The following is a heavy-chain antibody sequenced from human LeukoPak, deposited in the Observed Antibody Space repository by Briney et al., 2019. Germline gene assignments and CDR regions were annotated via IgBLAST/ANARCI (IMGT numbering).Heavy chain of an antibody. CDR1: GFTFSSYG. CDR3: AKAGIAAAAKWFDP. D-gene: IGHD6-13*01. V-gene: IGHV3-30*02. J-gene: IGHJ5*02. CDR2: IRYDGSNK. Sequence: GGSLRLSCAASGFTFSSYGMRWVRQAPGKGLEWVSFIRYDGSNKYYADSVKGRFTISRDNSKNTLYLQMNSLRAEDTAVYYCAKAGIAAAAKWFDPWGQGTLVTVSS.